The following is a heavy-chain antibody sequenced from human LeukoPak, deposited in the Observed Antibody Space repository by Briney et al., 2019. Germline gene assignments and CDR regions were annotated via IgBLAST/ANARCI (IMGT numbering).Heavy chain of an antibody. J-gene: IGHJ3*02. CDR3: ARETGSDAFDI. CDR1: GFTFSSYS. D-gene: IGHD7-27*01. V-gene: IGHV3-21*01. Sequence: GGSLRLSCAASGFTFSSYSMNWVRQAPGKGLEWVSSISGSSSYIYYADSVKGRFTISRDNAKNSLYLQMNSLRAEDTAVYYCARETGSDAFDIWGQGTMVTVSS. CDR2: ISGSSSYI.